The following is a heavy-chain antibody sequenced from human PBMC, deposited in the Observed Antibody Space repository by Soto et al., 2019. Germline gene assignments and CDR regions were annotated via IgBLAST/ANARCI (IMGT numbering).Heavy chain of an antibody. V-gene: IGHV4-34*01. CDR1: GGSFSGYY. CDR2: INHSGST. CDR3: ARGGRRGSGKKLYYYYMDV. Sequence: SETLSLTCAVYGGSFSGYYWSWIRQPPGKGLEWIGEINHSGSTNYNPSLKSRVTISVDTSKNQFSLKLSSVTAADTAVYYCARGGRRGSGKKLYYYYMDVWGKGTTVTVSS. J-gene: IGHJ6*03. D-gene: IGHD3-10*01.